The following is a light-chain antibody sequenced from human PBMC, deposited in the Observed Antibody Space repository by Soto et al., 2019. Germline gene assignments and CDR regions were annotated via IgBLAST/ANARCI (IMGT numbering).Light chain of an antibody. CDR3: QQYNNWPRT. Sequence: EIGMTQSPVTLSVSQGERATLSSRASQSVSSDLAWYQQKPGQAPKLLVFDASTRATGIPARFSGSGSGTEFTLTISSLQSEDFAMYYCQQYNNWPRTFGQGTKVDIK. J-gene: IGKJ1*01. CDR1: QSVSSD. V-gene: IGKV3-15*01. CDR2: DAS.